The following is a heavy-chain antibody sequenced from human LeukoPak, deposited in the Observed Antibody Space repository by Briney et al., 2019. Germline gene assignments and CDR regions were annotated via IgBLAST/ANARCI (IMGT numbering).Heavy chain of an antibody. CDR1: GFTLSSFT. J-gene: IGHJ3*02. CDR2: ISYDESQK. D-gene: IGHD3-22*01. Sequence: GGSLRLSCAASGFTLSSFTMHWVRHNPGKGLEWVAVISYDESQKWYADSVKGRFTISRDVSKNTLYLQMNSLRAEDTAVYYCARSYYDSSGYVWGAFDIWGQGTMVTVSS. CDR3: ARSYYDSSGYVWGAFDI. V-gene: IGHV3-30-3*01.